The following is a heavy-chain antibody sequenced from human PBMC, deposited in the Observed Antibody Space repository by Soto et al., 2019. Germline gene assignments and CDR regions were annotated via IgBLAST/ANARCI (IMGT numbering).Heavy chain of an antibody. CDR3: ARASGETFNWFDP. CDR1: GYTFTSYD. Sequence: QVQLVQSGAEVKKPGASVMVSCKASGYTFTSYDISWVRQATGQGLEWMGWMNPNSGHTGYAQNLQGRVTMTRNTPISTAYMELSSLRSEDTAVYCCARASGETFNWFDPWGQGNLVTVSS. D-gene: IGHD3-10*01. J-gene: IGHJ5*02. CDR2: MNPNSGHT. V-gene: IGHV1-8*01.